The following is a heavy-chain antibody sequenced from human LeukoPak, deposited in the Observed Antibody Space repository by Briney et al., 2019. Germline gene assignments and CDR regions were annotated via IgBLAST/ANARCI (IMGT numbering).Heavy chain of an antibody. Sequence: GGSLRLSCAPSGFTFSSYTMNWVRQAPGKGLEWVSYISTSSNTIYYADSVKGRFTISRDNAKNSLYLQMNSLRAEDTAVYYCARRTYVDYWGQGTLVTVSS. CDR3: ARRTYVDY. V-gene: IGHV3-48*04. J-gene: IGHJ4*02. CDR1: GFTFSSYT. CDR2: ISTSSNTI.